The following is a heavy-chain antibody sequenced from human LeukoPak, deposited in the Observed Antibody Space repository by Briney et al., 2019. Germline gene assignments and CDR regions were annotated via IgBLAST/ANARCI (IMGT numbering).Heavy chain of an antibody. J-gene: IGHJ4*02. V-gene: IGHV4-38-2*01. D-gene: IGHD3-22*01. CDR1: GYSISSGYY. CDR2: IYHSGST. CDR3: ARATDSSGYYSNPNFDY. Sequence: SETLSLTCAVSGYSISSGYYWGWIRPPPGKGLEWIGSIYHSGSTYYNPSLKSRVTISVDTSKNQFSLKLSSVTAADTAVYYCARATDSSGYYSNPNFDYWGQGTLVTVSS.